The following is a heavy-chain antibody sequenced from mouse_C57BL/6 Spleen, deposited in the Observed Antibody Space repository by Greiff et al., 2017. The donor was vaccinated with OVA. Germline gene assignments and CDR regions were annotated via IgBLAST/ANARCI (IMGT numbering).Heavy chain of an antibody. V-gene: IGHV3-6*01. CDR3: ARDGGGNLDY. CDR1: GYSITSGYY. CDR2: ISYDGSN. Sequence: EVQLVESGPGLVKPSQSLSLTCSVTGYSITSGYYWNWIRQFPGNKLEWMGYISYDGSNNYNPSLKNRISITRDTSKNQFFLKLNSVTTEDTATYYCARDGGGNLDYWGQGTTLTVSS. J-gene: IGHJ2*01. D-gene: IGHD2-1*01.